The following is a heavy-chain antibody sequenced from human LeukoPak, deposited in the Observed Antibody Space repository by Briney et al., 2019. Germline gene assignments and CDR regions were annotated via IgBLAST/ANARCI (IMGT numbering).Heavy chain of an antibody. CDR1: GGSFSGYY. D-gene: IGHD4-17*01. CDR2: INHSGST. Sequence: SETLSLTCAVYGGSFSGYYWSWIRQPPGKGLEWIGEINHSGSTNYNPSLTSRVTISVDTSKNQFSLKLSSVTAADTAVYYCARGRHYGAFDIWGQGTMVTVSS. J-gene: IGHJ3*02. CDR3: ARGRHYGAFDI. V-gene: IGHV4-34*01.